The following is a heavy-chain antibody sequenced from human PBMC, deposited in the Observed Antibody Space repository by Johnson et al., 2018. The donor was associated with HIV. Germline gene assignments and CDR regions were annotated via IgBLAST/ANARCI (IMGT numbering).Heavy chain of an antibody. CDR3: AKGRTYYYDSSGSPWDAFDI. J-gene: IGHJ3*02. V-gene: IGHV3-9*01. Sequence: VRLVESGGGLVQPGRSLRLSCAASGFTFDDYAMHWVRQAPGKGLEWVSGISWNSGSIGYADSVKGRFTISRDNAKNSLYLQMNSLRAEDTALYYCAKGRTYYYDSSGSPWDAFDIWGQGTMVTVSS. CDR1: GFTFDDYA. D-gene: IGHD3-22*01. CDR2: ISWNSGSI.